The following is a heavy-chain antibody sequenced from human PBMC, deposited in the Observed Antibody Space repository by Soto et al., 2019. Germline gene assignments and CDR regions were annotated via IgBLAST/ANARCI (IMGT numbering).Heavy chain of an antibody. CDR3: ARRGDDFWSGYYTGDWFDP. J-gene: IGHJ5*02. Sequence: SETLSLTCTVSGGSISSSSYYWGWIRQPPGKGLEWIGSIYYSGSTYYNPSLKSRVTISVDTSKNQFSLKLSSVTAADTAVYYCARRGDDFWSGYYTGDWFDPWGQGTLVTVSS. CDR1: GGSISSSSYY. V-gene: IGHV4-39*01. CDR2: IYYSGST. D-gene: IGHD3-3*01.